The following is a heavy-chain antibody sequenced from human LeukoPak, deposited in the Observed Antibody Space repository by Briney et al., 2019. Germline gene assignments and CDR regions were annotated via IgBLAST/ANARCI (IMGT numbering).Heavy chain of an antibody. CDR2: IYYSGST. Sequence: SETLSLTCTVSGGSVSSGSYYWSWIRQPPGKGLEWIGYIYYSGSTNYNPSLKSRVTISVDTSKNQFSLKLSSVTAADAAVYYCAREEGSKTFDYWGQGTLVTVSS. CDR1: GGSVSSGSYY. J-gene: IGHJ4*02. D-gene: IGHD1-26*01. V-gene: IGHV4-61*01. CDR3: AREEGSKTFDY.